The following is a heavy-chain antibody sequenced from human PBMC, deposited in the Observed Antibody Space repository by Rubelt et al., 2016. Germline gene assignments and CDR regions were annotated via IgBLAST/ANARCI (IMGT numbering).Heavy chain of an antibody. V-gene: IGHV3-30*18. CDR3: AKGTTMISWFDP. Sequence: QVQLVESGGGVVQPGRSMRLSCAASGFIFRNYAMSWVRTAPGKGPEGGEAISYDGSKEDYIDSVKGRFHISRDNSNNTLYLEMTNLGPEDPAVYYCAKGTTMISWFDPLGQGTLVTVSS. CDR1: GFIFRNYA. J-gene: IGHJ5*02. CDR2: ISYDGSKE. D-gene: IGHD3-22*01.